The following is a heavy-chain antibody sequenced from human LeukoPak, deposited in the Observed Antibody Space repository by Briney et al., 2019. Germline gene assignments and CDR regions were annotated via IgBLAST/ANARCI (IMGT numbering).Heavy chain of an antibody. CDR3: AREGITGTPGLFDY. V-gene: IGHV3-7*05. Sequence: GGSLRLSCAASGFTLSSYWMSWVRQAPGKGLEWVANIKQDGSEKYYVDSVKGRFTISRDNAKNSLYLQMNSLRAEDTAVYYCAREGITGTPGLFDYWGQGTLVTVSS. CDR2: IKQDGSEK. J-gene: IGHJ4*02. CDR1: GFTLSSYW. D-gene: IGHD1-20*01.